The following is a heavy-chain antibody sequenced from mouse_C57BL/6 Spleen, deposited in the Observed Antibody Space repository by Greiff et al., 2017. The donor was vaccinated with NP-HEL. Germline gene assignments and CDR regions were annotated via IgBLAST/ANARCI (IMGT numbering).Heavy chain of an antibody. V-gene: IGHV14-4*01. CDR3: TTESSGYVSFAY. CDR1: GFNIKDDY. D-gene: IGHD3-2*02. Sequence: EVKLMESGAELVRPGASVKLSCTASGFNIKDDYMHWVKQRPEQGLEWIGWIDPENGDTEYASKFQGTATITADTSSNTAYLQLSSLTSEDTAVYYCTTESSGYVSFAYWGQGTLVTVSA. CDR2: IDPENGDT. J-gene: IGHJ3*01.